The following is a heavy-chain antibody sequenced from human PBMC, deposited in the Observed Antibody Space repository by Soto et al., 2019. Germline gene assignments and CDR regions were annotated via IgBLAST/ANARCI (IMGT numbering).Heavy chain of an antibody. CDR3: ARDGEQWLVQYYFDY. CDR1: GFTFSSYG. D-gene: IGHD6-19*01. CDR2: IWYDGSNK. Sequence: PGGSLRLSCAASGFTFSSYGMHWVRQAPGKGLEWVAVIWYDGSNKYYADSVKGRFTISRDNSKNTLSLQMNSLRAEDTAVYYCARDGEQWLVQYYFDYWGQGTLVTVSS. V-gene: IGHV3-33*01. J-gene: IGHJ4*02.